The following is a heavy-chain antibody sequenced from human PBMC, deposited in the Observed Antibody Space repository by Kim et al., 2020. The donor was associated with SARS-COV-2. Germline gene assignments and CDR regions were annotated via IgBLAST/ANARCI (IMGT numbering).Heavy chain of an antibody. J-gene: IGHJ4*02. CDR3: ARGPPPYSSSSGFDY. V-gene: IGHV3-21*01. D-gene: IGHD6-13*01. CDR1: GFTFSSYS. Sequence: GGSLRLSCAASGFTFSSYSMNWVRQAPGKGLEWVSSISSSSSYIYYADSVKGRFTISRDNAKNSLYLQMNSLRAEDTAVYYCARGPPPYSSSSGFDYWGQGTLVTVSS. CDR2: ISSSSSYI.